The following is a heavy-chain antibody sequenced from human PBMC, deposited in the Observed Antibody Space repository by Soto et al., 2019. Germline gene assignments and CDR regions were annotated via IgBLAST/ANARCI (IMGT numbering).Heavy chain of an antibody. CDR1: GYTFTIYW. D-gene: IGHD4-17*01. CDR3: ARPANTVADHFDL. CDR2: IYPSDSDT. J-gene: IGHJ4*02. V-gene: IGHV5-51*01. Sequence: GESLKISCQVSGYTFTIYWIGWVRQMPGKGLEWMGIIYPSDSDTRYSPSFQGQVTISADQSINTAYLQWDSLKASDTAIYYCARPANTVADHFDLWGQGTPVTVS.